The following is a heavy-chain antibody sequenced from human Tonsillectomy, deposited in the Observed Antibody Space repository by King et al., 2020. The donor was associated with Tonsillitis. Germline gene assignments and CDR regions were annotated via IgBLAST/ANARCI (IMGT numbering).Heavy chain of an antibody. J-gene: IGHJ4*02. Sequence: VQLVESGGGLVKPGGSLRLSCAASGFTFSSYAMNWVRQAPGKGLEWVSGISGSGDSTYYADSVKGRFTISRDNSKNTLYLQMNSLRAEDTAVYYCAKGSGLGSYLSPIDYWGQGTLVTVSS. CDR2: ISGSGDST. CDR3: AKGSGLGSYLSPIDY. V-gene: IGHV3-23*04. CDR1: GFTFSSYA. D-gene: IGHD3-10*01.